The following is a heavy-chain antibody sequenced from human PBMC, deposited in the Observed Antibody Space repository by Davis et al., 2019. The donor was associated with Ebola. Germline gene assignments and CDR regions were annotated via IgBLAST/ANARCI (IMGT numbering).Heavy chain of an antibody. CDR3: ATEWDWNYTSDY. V-gene: IGHV1-8*01. Sequence: AASVKVSCKASGYTFTSYDINWVRQATGQGLEWMGWMNPNSGNTGYAQKFQGRVTMTRNTSISTAYMELSSLRSEDTAVYYCATEWDWNYTSDYWGQGTLVTVSS. J-gene: IGHJ4*02. CDR2: MNPNSGNT. CDR1: GYTFTSYD. D-gene: IGHD1-7*01.